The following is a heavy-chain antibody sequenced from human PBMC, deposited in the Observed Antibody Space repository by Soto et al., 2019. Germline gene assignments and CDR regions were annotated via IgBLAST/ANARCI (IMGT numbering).Heavy chain of an antibody. CDR3: AGGVLY. V-gene: IGHV4-31*03. CDR2: IYYSGVT. CDR1: GGSISIGGYY. J-gene: IGHJ4*02. Sequence: QVQLLESGPGLVKPSQTLSLTCTVSGGSISIGGYYWSWIRQHPGKGLEWIGYIYYSGVTYYSPSLKSRVTISIDTSKNQFSPKLSSVTAADTAVFYCAGGVLYWGQGTLVTVSS.